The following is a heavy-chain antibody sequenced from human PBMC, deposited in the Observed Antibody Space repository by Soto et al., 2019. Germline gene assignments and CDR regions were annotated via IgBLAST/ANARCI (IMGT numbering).Heavy chain of an antibody. CDR1: GDSISSSNYY. CDR2: VYHSGST. D-gene: IGHD3-22*01. CDR3: AKDSSGYQGAYFDY. J-gene: IGHJ4*02. V-gene: IGHV4-39*06. Sequence: PSETLSLTCTVSGDSISSSNYYWGWIRQPPGKGLEWIGEVYHSGSTNDNPSLQSRVTVSIDDSKNRLHLQMNSLRAEDTAVLYCAKDSSGYQGAYFDYWAQGPLVPVSP.